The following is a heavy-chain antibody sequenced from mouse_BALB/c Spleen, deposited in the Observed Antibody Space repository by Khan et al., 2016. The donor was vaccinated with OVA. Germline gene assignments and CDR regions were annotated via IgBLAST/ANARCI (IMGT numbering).Heavy chain of an antibody. D-gene: IGHD2-10*02. CDR3: GRGGYGSLAY. J-gene: IGHJ3*01. V-gene: IGHV1S81*02. CDR1: GYAITSYW. CDR2: INRSNGRT. Sequence: QVQLMESGAELVKPADSLNLSCKASGYAITSYWMHWVKQRPGQGLEWIGYINRSNGRTDQNEKFKRKATMTVDKSTSKVYMQLSSLTSEDSAVYYFGRGGYGSLAYWGQGTMVTVSA.